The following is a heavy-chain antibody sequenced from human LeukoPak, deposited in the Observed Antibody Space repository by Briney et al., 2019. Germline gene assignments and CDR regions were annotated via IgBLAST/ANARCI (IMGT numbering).Heavy chain of an antibody. CDR1: GGSLSGYY. J-gene: IGHJ2*01. V-gene: IGHV4-34*01. Sequence: SETLSLTCAVYGGSLSGYYWNWIRQTPGKGLEWIGEISHSGSTNYNPSLKSRVTISVDTSKNQFSLKLSSVTAADTSVFYCARSDAGWYFDLWGRGTLVTVSS. CDR2: ISHSGST. CDR3: ARSDAGWYFDL.